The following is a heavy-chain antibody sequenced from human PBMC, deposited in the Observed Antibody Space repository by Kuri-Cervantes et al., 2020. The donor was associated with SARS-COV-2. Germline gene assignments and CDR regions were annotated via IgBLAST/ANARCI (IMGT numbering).Heavy chain of an antibody. CDR2: ISYDGSNK. Sequence: GESLKISCAASGFIFSSYAMHWVRQAPGKGLEWVAVISYDGSNKYYADSVKGRFTISRDNSKNTLYLQMNSLRAEDTAVYYCARDRTPHYYDSSGYQYYFDYWGQGTLVTVSS. J-gene: IGHJ4*02. CDR3: ARDRTPHYYDSSGYQYYFDY. CDR1: GFIFSSYA. V-gene: IGHV3-30-3*01. D-gene: IGHD3-22*01.